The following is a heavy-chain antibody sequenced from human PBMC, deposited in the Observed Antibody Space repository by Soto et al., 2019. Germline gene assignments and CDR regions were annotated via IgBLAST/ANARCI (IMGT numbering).Heavy chain of an antibody. CDR2: INHSGST. Sequence: QVQLQQWGAGLLKPSETLSLTCAVYGGSFSGYYWSWIRQPPGKGLEWIGEINHSGSTNYNPSLMNRVTISVDTSKNQFSLKLSSVTAADTAVYYCARMGVAAAEDYWGQGTLVTVSS. J-gene: IGHJ4*02. D-gene: IGHD6-13*01. CDR3: ARMGVAAAEDY. V-gene: IGHV4-34*01. CDR1: GGSFSGYY.